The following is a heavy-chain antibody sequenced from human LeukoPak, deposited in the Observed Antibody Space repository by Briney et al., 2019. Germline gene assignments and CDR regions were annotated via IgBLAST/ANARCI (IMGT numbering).Heavy chain of an antibody. D-gene: IGHD1-1*01. CDR2: ISYDGSNK. CDR1: GFTFSSYA. V-gene: IGHV3-30-3*01. J-gene: IGHJ4*02. Sequence: GGSLRLSCAASGFTFSSYAMHWVRQAPGKGLEWVAVISYDGSNKYYADSVKGRFTISRDNSKNPLYLQMNSLRAEDTAVYYCARDGQTVYNWNDLAYWGQGTLVTVSS. CDR3: ARDGQTVYNWNDLAY.